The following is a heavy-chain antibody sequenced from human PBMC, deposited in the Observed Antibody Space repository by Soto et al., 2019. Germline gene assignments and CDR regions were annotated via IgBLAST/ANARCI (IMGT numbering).Heavy chain of an antibody. CDR3: ARICLGCGYGVDV. CDR2: IWDDGTNE. Sequence: QVQLVESGGGVVQPGRSLRLSCATSGFTFSHYGIHWVRQAPGKGLEWVAVIWDDGTNENYVDSVKGRFTISRDNSMNTVYLKMNILRVEDTAVYYCARICLGCGYGVDVWGQGTTVTVSS. D-gene: IGHD2-21*01. CDR1: GFTFSHYG. J-gene: IGHJ6*02. V-gene: IGHV3-33*01.